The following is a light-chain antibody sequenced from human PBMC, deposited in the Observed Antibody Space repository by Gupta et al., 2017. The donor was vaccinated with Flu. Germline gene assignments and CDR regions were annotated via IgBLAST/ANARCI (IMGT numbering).Light chain of an antibody. CDR2: GKN. CDR1: SLRSYY. CDR3: NSRDSSGNHLV. V-gene: IGLV3-19*01. J-gene: IGLJ2*01. Sequence: SSELTQDPAVSVALGQTVRSTCQGDSLRSYYAIWYQQKPGQAPVLFIYGKNNRPSGIPDRFSGSSSGNTASLTITGAQAEDEADYYCNSRDSSGNHLVFGGGTKLTVL.